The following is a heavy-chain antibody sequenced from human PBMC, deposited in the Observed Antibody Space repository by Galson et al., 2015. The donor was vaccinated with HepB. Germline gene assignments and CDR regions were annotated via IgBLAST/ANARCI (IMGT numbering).Heavy chain of an antibody. D-gene: IGHD4-23*01. J-gene: IGHJ4*02. Sequence: SLRLSCAASGFTFSSYGMHWVRQAPGKGLEWVAVISYDGSNKYYADSVKGRFTISRDNSKNTLYLQMNSLRAEDTAVYYCAKDGNYGGNSGLDYWGQSTLVTVSS. CDR1: GFTFSSYG. CDR3: AKDGNYGGNSGLDY. V-gene: IGHV3-30*18. CDR2: ISYDGSNK.